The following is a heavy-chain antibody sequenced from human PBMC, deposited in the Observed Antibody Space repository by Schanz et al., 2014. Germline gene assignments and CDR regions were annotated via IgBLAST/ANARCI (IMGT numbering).Heavy chain of an antibody. CDR1: GFTVNTNY. J-gene: IGHJ3*01. CDR2: MYINSGST. Sequence: EVQLVESGGGLIQPGGSLRLSCAVSGFTVNTNYMSWVRQAPGKGLEWISSMYINSGSTQYADSVKGRFIISRDSSKNTLCRQMNSLTAEYSAVYYCARDGCRDGYNLAFDVWGQGTLVTVSS. V-gene: IGHV3-53*01. CDR3: ARDGCRDGYNLAFDV. D-gene: IGHD5-12*01.